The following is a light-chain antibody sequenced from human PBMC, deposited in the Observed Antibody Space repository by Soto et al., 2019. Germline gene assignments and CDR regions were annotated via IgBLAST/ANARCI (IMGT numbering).Light chain of an antibody. Sequence: QSVLTQPASVSASPGQSITISCTGTSSDVGTYNLVSWYQQHPGKAPKLMIYEVNKRPSGVSDRFSGSKSGNTASLTISGLQAEDEADYYCCSYAGSSTLIFGGGTQLTVL. CDR1: SSDVGTYNL. CDR2: EVN. J-gene: IGLJ2*01. V-gene: IGLV2-23*02. CDR3: CSYAGSSTLI.